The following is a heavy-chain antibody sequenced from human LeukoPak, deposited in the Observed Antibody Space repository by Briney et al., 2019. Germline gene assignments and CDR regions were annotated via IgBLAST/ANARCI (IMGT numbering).Heavy chain of an antibody. CDR1: GFTFSSYA. V-gene: IGHV3-30*07. Sequence: PGGSLRLSCAASGFTFSSYAMHWVRQAPGKGLEWVAVISYDGSNKNYADSVKGRFTISGDNSKNTLYLQMNSLRAEDTAVYYCARDGAIVPGLSAFDIWGQGTMVTVSS. CDR3: ARDGAIVPGLSAFDI. CDR2: ISYDGSNK. D-gene: IGHD2-2*01. J-gene: IGHJ3*02.